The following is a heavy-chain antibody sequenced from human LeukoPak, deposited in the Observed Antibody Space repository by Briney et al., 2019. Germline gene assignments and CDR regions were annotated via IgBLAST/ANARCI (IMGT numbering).Heavy chain of an antibody. D-gene: IGHD5-18*01. CDR2: MNPNSGNT. Sequence: ASVKVSCKASGYTFTSYDINWVRQATGQGVEWMGWMNPNSGNTGYAQKFQGGVTMTRNTFISTAYMELSSLRAEDTAVYYCAGARRGYSYGFDYWGQGTLVTVSS. V-gene: IGHV1-8*01. CDR1: GYTFTSYD. CDR3: AGARRGYSYGFDY. J-gene: IGHJ4*02.